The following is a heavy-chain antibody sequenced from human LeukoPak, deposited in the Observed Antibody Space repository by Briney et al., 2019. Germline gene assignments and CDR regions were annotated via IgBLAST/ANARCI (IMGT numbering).Heavy chain of an antibody. J-gene: IGHJ3*02. V-gene: IGHV4-59*01. CDR1: GGSISSYY. CDR2: IYYSGST. CDR3: ARVKITIFGVVIQAFDI. D-gene: IGHD3-3*01. Sequence: PSETLSLTCTVSGGSISSYYWSWIRQPPGKGLEWIGYIYYSGSTNYNPSLKSRVTISVDTSKNQFSLKLSSVTAADTAVYYCARVKITIFGVVIQAFDIWGQGTMVTVSS.